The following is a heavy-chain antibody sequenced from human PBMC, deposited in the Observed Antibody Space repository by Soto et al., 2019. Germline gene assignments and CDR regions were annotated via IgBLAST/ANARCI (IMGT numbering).Heavy chain of an antibody. CDR1: GFTVSSNY. J-gene: IGHJ4*02. CDR3: VKGEYYYDSSGYYPFDY. D-gene: IGHD3-22*01. CDR2: IYSGGST. Sequence: PGGSLRLSCAASGFTVSSNYMSWVRQAPGKGLEWVSVIYSGGSTYYADSVKGRFTISRDNSKNTQYLQMSSLRADETAVYYCVKGEYYYDSSGYYPFDYWGQGTQVTVSS. V-gene: IGHV3-66*01.